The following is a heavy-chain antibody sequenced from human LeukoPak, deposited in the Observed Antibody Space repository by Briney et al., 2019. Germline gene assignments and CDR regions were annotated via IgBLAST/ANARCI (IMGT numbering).Heavy chain of an antibody. D-gene: IGHD6-13*01. CDR1: GFTFSSYG. V-gene: IGHV3-33*01. CDR2: IWYDGSNK. CDR3: ASSIAAAGILYY. Sequence: HPGRSLRLSCAASGFTFSSYGMHWVRQAPGKGLEWVAVIWYDGSNKYYGDSVKGRFTISRDNSKNTLYLQMNSLRVEDTAVYYCASSIAAAGILYYWGQGTLVTVSS. J-gene: IGHJ4*02.